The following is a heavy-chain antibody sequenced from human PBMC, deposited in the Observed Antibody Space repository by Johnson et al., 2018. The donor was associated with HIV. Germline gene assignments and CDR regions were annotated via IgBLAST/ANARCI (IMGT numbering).Heavy chain of an antibody. Sequence: VQLVESGGGFVKPGGSLRLSCAASGFTFSDAWMNWVLQSPGKGLEWVGRIKSKVDGGTTDFPAPVKGRFSISRDDSKNTVYLQMNSLKSEDTAVYYCTTEGDAFDIWGQGTMVTVSS. J-gene: IGHJ3*02. CDR3: TTEGDAFDI. CDR2: IKSKVDGGTT. CDR1: GFTFSDAW. V-gene: IGHV3-15*01.